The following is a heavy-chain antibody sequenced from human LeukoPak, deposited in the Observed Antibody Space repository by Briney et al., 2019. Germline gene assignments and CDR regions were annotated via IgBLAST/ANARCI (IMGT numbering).Heavy chain of an antibody. J-gene: IGHJ4*02. Sequence: SETLSLTCTVSGGSVSSACYYWSWIRQPPGKGLEWIGYIYYRGSTNYNPSLKSRVTISVDTSKNQFSLELNSVTAADTAVYYCARHGGQWPNYFDYWGQGTLVTVSS. CDR3: ARHGGQWPNYFDY. V-gene: IGHV4-61*01. CDR2: IYYRGST. D-gene: IGHD6-19*01. CDR1: GGSVSSACYY.